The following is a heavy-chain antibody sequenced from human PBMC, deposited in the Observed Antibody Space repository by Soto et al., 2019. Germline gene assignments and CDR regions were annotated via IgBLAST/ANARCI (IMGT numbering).Heavy chain of an antibody. Sequence: SVKVSCKASGGTFSSYAISWVRQAPGQGLEWMGGIITIFGTANYAQKFQGRVTITADKSTSTAYMELSSLRSEDTAVYYCATGGSFVRLLEWLLDYGMDVWGQGTTVTVSS. CDR1: GGTFSSYA. V-gene: IGHV1-69*06. J-gene: IGHJ6*02. CDR3: ATGGSFVRLLEWLLDYGMDV. D-gene: IGHD3-3*01. CDR2: IITIFGTA.